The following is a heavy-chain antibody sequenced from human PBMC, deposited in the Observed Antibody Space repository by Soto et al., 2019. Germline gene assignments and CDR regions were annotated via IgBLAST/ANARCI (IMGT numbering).Heavy chain of an antibody. CDR1: GGSISSSSYY. J-gene: IGHJ6*02. CDR3: ARHDRLGDYVPGGMDV. CDR2: IYYSGST. V-gene: IGHV4-39*01. Sequence: SETLSLTCTVSGGSISSSSYYWGWIRQPPGKGLEWIGSIYYSGSTYYNPSLKSRVTISVDTSKNQFSLKLSSVTAADTAVYYCARHDRLGDYVPGGMDVWGQGTTVTVSS. D-gene: IGHD4-17*01.